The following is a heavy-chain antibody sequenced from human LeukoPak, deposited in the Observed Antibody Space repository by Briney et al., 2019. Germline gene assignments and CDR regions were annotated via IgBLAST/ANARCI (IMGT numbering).Heavy chain of an antibody. CDR3: ATGYSSSWPLGY. V-gene: IGHV1-46*01. CDR1: GYTFTSYY. D-gene: IGHD6-13*01. Sequence: GASVKVSCKAYGYTFTSYYMHWVRQAPGQGLEWMGIINPSGGSTSYAQKFQGRVTMTEDTSTDTAYMELSSLRSEDTAVYYCATGYSSSWPLGYWGQGTLVTVSS. CDR2: INPSGGST. J-gene: IGHJ4*02.